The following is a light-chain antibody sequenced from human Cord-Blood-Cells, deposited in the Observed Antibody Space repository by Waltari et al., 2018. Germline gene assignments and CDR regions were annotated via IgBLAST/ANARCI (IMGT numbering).Light chain of an antibody. J-gene: IGLJ2*01. CDR1: SSTIGNNY. CDR3: GTWDSSLSAGVV. Sequence: QSVLTQPPSVSAAPGQKVTISCPGSSSTIGNNYVSWYQQLPGTAPKLLIYDNNKRPAGIPDRVAGSKSGTSATLGITGLQTGDEADYYCGTWDSSLSAGVVFGGGTKLTVL. CDR2: DNN. V-gene: IGLV1-51*01.